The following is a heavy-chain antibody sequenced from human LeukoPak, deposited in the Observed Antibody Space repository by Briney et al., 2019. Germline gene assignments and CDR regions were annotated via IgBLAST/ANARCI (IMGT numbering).Heavy chain of an antibody. J-gene: IGHJ4*02. D-gene: IGHD4-11*01. CDR2: IIPIFGTA. Sequence: ASMKVSCKASGGTFISYAISWVRQAPGQGLEWMGGIIPIFGTANYAQKFQGRVTITADESTSTAYMELSSLRSEDTAVYYCAREGYSNYQYYFDYWGQGTLVTVSS. CDR3: AREGYSNYQYYFDY. V-gene: IGHV1-69*13. CDR1: GGTFISYA.